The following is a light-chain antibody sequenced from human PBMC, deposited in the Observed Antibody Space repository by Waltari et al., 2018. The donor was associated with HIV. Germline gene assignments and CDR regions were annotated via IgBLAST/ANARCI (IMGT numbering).Light chain of an antibody. Sequence: SYELTQTPPASVSPRQTASITRSGEEANYKYVCRYQQRPGRSPSLVMYEDSKRPSGIPERFSGSNSGNTATLTISGTQVTDEADYYCQVCDSSPGTVVFGGGTKLTVL. J-gene: IGLJ2*01. CDR3: QVCDSSPGTVV. CDR1: EANYKY. CDR2: EDS. V-gene: IGLV3-1*01.